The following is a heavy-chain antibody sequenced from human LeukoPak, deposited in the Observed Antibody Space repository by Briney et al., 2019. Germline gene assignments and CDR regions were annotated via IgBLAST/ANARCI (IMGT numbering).Heavy chain of an antibody. Sequence: PGGSLRLSCAASGFTFSSYWVHWVRQAPGKGLVWVSRINSDGSSTSYADSVKGRFTISRDNAKNTLYLQMNSLRAEDTAVYYCARDPYGGEEFDYWGQGTLVTVSS. J-gene: IGHJ4*02. CDR2: INSDGSST. D-gene: IGHD4-23*01. CDR1: GFTFSSYW. CDR3: ARDPYGGEEFDY. V-gene: IGHV3-74*01.